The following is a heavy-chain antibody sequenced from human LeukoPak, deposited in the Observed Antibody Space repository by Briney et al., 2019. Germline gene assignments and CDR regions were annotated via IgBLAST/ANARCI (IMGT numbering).Heavy chain of an antibody. Sequence: PGGSLRLSCAASGFTFSSYEMNWVRQAPGKGLEWVSYISSSGSTIYYADSVKGRFTISRDNAKNSLYLQMNSLRAEDTAVYYCARGGIILWFGELLNYWGQGTLVTVSS. J-gene: IGHJ4*02. D-gene: IGHD3-10*01. CDR1: GFTFSSYE. CDR3: ARGGIILWFGELLNY. CDR2: ISSSGSTI. V-gene: IGHV3-48*03.